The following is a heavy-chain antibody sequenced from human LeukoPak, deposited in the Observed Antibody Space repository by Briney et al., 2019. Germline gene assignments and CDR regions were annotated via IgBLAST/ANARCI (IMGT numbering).Heavy chain of an antibody. Sequence: ASVKVSCKASGYSFVGYGITWVRQAPGQGLEWMGWFNPENGNTNYAQKVQGRVTMTADTSTSTSYMELRGLRSDDTAVYYCAREHSSSWDQFWGQGTLVTVSS. CDR2: FNPENGNT. D-gene: IGHD6-13*01. CDR1: GYSFVGYG. J-gene: IGHJ4*02. CDR3: AREHSSSWDQF. V-gene: IGHV1-18*01.